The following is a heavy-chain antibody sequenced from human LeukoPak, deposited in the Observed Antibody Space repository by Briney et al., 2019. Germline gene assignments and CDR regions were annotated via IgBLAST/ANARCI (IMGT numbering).Heavy chain of an antibody. Sequence: ASVKVSCKASGGTFSSYAFSWVRQAPGQGLEWMGIINPSGGSTSYAQKFQGRVTMTRDTSTSTVYMELSSLRSEDTAVYYCAREVFSDCGGDCYSYWGQGTLVTVSS. CDR1: GGTFSSYA. CDR3: AREVFSDCGGDCYSY. CDR2: INPSGGST. J-gene: IGHJ4*02. V-gene: IGHV1-46*01. D-gene: IGHD2-21*02.